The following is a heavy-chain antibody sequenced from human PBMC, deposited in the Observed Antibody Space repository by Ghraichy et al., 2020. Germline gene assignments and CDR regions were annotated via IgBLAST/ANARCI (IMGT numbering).Heavy chain of an antibody. J-gene: IGHJ5*02. V-gene: IGHV4-59*01. CDR3: ARVTMDDFWSGYPNWFDP. D-gene: IGHD3-3*01. CDR1: GGSISSYY. CDR2: IYYSGST. Sequence: SETLSLTCTVSGGSISSYYWSWIRQPPGKGLEWIGYIYYSGSTNYNPSLKSRVTISVDTSKNQFSLKLSSVTAADTAVYYCARVTMDDFWSGYPNWFDPWGQGTLVTVSS.